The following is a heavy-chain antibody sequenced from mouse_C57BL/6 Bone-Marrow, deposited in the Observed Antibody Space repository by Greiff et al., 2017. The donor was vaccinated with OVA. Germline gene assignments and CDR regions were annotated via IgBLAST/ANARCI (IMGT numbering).Heavy chain of an antibody. J-gene: IGHJ2*01. CDR3: ARGNWDEGY. Sequence: VKLQESGPELVKPGASVKISCKASGYAFSSSWMNWVKQRPGKGLEWIGRIYPGDGDTNYNGKFKGKATLTADKSSSTAYMQLSSLTSEDSAVYFCARGNWDEGYWGQGTTLTVSS. D-gene: IGHD4-1*02. V-gene: IGHV1-82*01. CDR1: GYAFSSSW. CDR2: IYPGDGDT.